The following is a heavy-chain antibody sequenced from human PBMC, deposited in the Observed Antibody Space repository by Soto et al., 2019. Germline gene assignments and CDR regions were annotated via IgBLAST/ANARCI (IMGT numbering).Heavy chain of an antibody. CDR1: GFTFSSYG. CDR3: ARGKVVVVVTAIDNWFDP. V-gene: IGHV3-33*01. D-gene: IGHD2-15*01. J-gene: IGHJ5*02. Sequence: PGGSLRLSCAASGFTFSSYGMHWVRQAPGKGLEWVAVIWYDGSNKYYADSVKGRFTISRDNSKNTLYLQMNSLRAEDTAVYYCARGKVVVVVTAIDNWFDPWGQGTLVTVSS. CDR2: IWYDGSNK.